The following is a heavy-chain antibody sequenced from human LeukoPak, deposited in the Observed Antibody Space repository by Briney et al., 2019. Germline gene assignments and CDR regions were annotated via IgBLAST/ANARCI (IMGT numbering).Heavy chain of an antibody. Sequence: SETLSLTCSVSGASITGYYWSWIRQPAGKGLEWIGRIYTSGSTDYNPSLRSRVTMSVDTSKNQFSLKLSSVTAADTAVYYCARHGYGGHYYDSSGYYFGGYFDYWGQGTLVTVSS. J-gene: IGHJ4*02. D-gene: IGHD3-22*01. CDR1: GASITGYY. CDR2: IYTSGST. V-gene: IGHV4-4*07. CDR3: ARHGYGGHYYDSSGYYFGGYFDY.